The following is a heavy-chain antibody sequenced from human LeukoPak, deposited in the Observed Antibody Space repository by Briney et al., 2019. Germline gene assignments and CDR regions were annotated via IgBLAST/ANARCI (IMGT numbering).Heavy chain of an antibody. Sequence: GTSVKVSCKASGFTFTSSAVQGVRQARGQRLEWIGWIVVGSGNTNYAQKFQERVTITRDMSTSTAYMELSSLRSEDTAVYYCAAASDYGDYGYFDLWGRGTLVTVSS. J-gene: IGHJ2*01. CDR3: AAASDYGDYGYFDL. CDR1: GFTFTSSA. CDR2: IVVGSGNT. V-gene: IGHV1-58*01. D-gene: IGHD4-17*01.